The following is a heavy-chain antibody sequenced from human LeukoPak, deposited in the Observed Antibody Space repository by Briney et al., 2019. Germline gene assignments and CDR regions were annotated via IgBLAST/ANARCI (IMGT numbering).Heavy chain of an antibody. CDR2: VYRDGNT. Sequence: SETLSLTCSVSGYSISSGYYWGWIRQPPGKGLEWVANVYRDGNTYYSPSLESRVTISVDTSKNLFSLKLSSLSAADTAVYYCVRLAALRGFYYYIDVWGKGTAVTVSS. V-gene: IGHV4-38-2*01. CDR3: VRLAALRGFYYYIDV. J-gene: IGHJ6*03. CDR1: GYSISSGYY. D-gene: IGHD6-25*01.